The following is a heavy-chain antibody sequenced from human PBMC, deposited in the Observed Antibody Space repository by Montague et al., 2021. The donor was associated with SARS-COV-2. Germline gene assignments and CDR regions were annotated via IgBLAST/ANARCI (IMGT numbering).Heavy chain of an antibody. Sequence: SETLSLICTVSGGSISSYYWSWIRQPAGKGLEWIGRIYTSGSTNYNPSLKSRVTMSVDTSKNQFSLKLSSVTAADTAVYYCAREGGITIFGVVIGSPYYYYMDVWGKGTTVTVSS. V-gene: IGHV4-4*07. CDR1: GGSISSYY. J-gene: IGHJ6*03. CDR3: AREGGITIFGVVIGSPYYYYMDV. CDR2: IYTSGST. D-gene: IGHD3-3*01.